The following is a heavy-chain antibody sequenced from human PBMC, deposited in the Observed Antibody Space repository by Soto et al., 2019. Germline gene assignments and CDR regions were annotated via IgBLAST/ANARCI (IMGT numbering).Heavy chain of an antibody. J-gene: IGHJ6*02. Sequence: SVKVSCKASGFTFTSSAVQWVRQARGQRLEWIGWIVVGSGDTNSAQKFQERVTITRDMSTSTAYIELSSLRSEDTAVYYCAGRDCDWFPHYYGMDVWGQGTTVTVSS. V-gene: IGHV1-58*01. CDR2: IVVGSGDT. CDR3: AGRDCDWFPHYYGMDV. CDR1: GFTFTSSA. D-gene: IGHD3-9*01.